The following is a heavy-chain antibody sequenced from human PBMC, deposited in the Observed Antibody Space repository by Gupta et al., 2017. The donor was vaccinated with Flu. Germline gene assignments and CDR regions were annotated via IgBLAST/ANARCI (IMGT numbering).Heavy chain of an antibody. D-gene: IGHD3-10*01. CDR1: GFTFSSYA. CDR3: AKKINGERGGYWYFDL. J-gene: IGHJ2*01. CDR2: ISGSGGST. Sequence: EGQLLESGGGLVQPGGSLRLSCAASGFTFSSYARSWVRQAPGKGLDGVSAISGSGGSTYYADSVKGRFTISRDNPKNTLYLQMNSLRAEDTAVYYCAKKINGERGGYWYFDLWGPGNLVTVSS. V-gene: IGHV3-23*01.